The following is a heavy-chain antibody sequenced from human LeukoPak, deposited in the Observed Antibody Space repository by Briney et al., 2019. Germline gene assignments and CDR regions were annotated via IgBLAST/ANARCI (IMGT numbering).Heavy chain of an antibody. CDR2: ISSSTLKI. V-gene: IGHV3-23*01. CDR1: GFTFSKYA. CDR3: ARDWYHAIDY. D-gene: IGHD2-2*01. Sequence: PGGSLRLSCAASGFTFSKYAMTWVRQAPGKGLEWVSAISSSTLKIYYADSVKGRFTISRDNSKNTLYLQMNSVRAEDTAVYYCARDWYHAIDYWGQGALVTVSS. J-gene: IGHJ4*02.